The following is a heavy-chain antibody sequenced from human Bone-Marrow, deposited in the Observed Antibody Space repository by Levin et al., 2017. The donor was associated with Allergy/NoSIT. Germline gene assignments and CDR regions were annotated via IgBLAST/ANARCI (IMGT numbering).Heavy chain of an antibody. V-gene: IGHV4-34*01. CDR1: GGSFSGYY. J-gene: IGHJ1*01. CDR2: INHSGST. Sequence: SETLSLTCAVYGGSFSGYYWSWIRQPPGKGLEWIGEINHSGSTNYNPSLKSRVTISVDTSKNQFSLKLSSVTAADTAVYYCARASIAEYFQHWGQGTLVTVSS. D-gene: IGHD6-6*01. CDR3: ARASIAEYFQH.